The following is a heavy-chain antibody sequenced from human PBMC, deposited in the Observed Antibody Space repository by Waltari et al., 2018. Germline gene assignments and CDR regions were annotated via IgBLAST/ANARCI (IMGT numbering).Heavy chain of an antibody. CDR3: ATAKDEQTAMVYFDN. CDR1: GFPVRSHP. CDR2: MYPAGSS. J-gene: IGHJ4*02. D-gene: IGHD5-18*01. Sequence: EVKLVESGGGLVHPGGSLRLSCAASGFPVRSHPMSWVRQSPGRGLEWVSIMYPAGSSYNADAVEGRFTMSRDISNNMVHLQMNRLRLEDSATYYCATAKDEQTAMVYFDNCGQGTLVSVSS. V-gene: IGHV3-66*02.